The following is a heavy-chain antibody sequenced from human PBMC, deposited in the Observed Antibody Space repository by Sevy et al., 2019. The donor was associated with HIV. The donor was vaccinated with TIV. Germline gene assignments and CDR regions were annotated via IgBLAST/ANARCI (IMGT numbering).Heavy chain of an antibody. CDR3: TRELGGAASPFHY. CDR1: GFTFADYP. J-gene: IGHJ4*02. CDR2: ITSKSFGGTK. V-gene: IGHV3-49*03. D-gene: IGHD2-2*01. Sequence: GGSLRLSCTASGFTFADYPINWLRQAPGKGLEWVGFITSKSFGGTKEYAASVKGRFTISREDSKSIAYLQLNSLKAGDPAVYYGTRELGGAASPFHYWGQRTLVTVSS.